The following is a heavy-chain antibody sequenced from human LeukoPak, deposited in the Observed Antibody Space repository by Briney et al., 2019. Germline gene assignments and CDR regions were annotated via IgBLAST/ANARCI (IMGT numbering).Heavy chain of an antibody. CDR1: GFTFSSYS. CDR3: ARPAADCGGDCHWAFDY. V-gene: IGHV3-48*01. Sequence: PGGSLRLSCAASGFTFSSYSMNWVRQPPGKGLEWVSYISSRSSTIYYADSVKGRFTISRDNAKNSLYLQMNSLRAEDTAVYYCARPAADCGGDCHWAFDYWGQGTLVTVSS. D-gene: IGHD2-21*01. CDR2: ISSRSSTI. J-gene: IGHJ4*02.